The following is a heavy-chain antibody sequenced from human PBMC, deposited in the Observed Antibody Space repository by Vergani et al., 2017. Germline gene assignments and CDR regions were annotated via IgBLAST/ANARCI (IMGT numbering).Heavy chain of an antibody. CDR2: INYSENT. CDR1: FDSIRNLY. D-gene: IGHD6-19*01. V-gene: IGHV4-59*11. CDR3: ASDTHSGQRADR. J-gene: IGHJ5*02. Sequence: QVQLQESGPGLVKSSETLSLTCSVSFDSIRNLYCNWIRQPPGKGLEWIGSINYSENTNYNPSLKTRVTISVYTSKNQFSLTLTAVTAADTAVYYCASDTHSGQRADRWGQGILVTVTS.